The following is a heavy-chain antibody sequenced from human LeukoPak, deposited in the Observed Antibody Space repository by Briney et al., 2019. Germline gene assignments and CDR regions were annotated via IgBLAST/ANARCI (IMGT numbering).Heavy chain of an antibody. CDR1: GFTFSNAW. CDR2: IKSKTNGGTT. CDR3: TTDHGYSYGHFDY. J-gene: IGHJ4*02. V-gene: IGHV3-15*01. Sequence: PGGSLRLSCAASGFTFSNAWMSWVRQAPGKGLEWVGRIKSKTNGGTTDYAAPVKGRFTISRDDSKNTLYLQMNSLKTEDTAVYYCTTDHGYSYGHFDYWGQGTLVTASS. D-gene: IGHD5-18*01.